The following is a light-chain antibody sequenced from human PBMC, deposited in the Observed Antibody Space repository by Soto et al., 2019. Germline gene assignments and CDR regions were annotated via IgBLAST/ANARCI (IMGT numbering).Light chain of an antibody. CDR2: EDI. CDR1: SSDVGSYNL. J-gene: IGLJ1*01. V-gene: IGLV2-23*01. CDR3: CSYADSSTYV. Sequence: QSALTQPASVSGSPGQSITISCTGTSSDVGSYNLVSWYQQHPGKAPKVMIYEDIKRPSGVSNRFSGSKSDNMASLTISGLQAEDEADYYCCSYADSSTYVFGTGTKLTVL.